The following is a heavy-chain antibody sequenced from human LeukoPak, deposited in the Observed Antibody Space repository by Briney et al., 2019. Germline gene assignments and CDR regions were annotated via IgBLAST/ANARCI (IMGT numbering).Heavy chain of an antibody. CDR2: VFHIGSA. Sequence: PSETLSLTCTVSGGSISSNSFFWGWIRQPPGKGLEYIGSVFHIGSAYYNPSVKGRVTISVDTSKNQFSLKVSSVTAADTAVYYCARLTRYCDTTSCYATLTDYWGQGTLVTVSS. CDR3: ARLTRYCDTTSCYATLTDY. J-gene: IGHJ4*02. V-gene: IGHV4-39*01. D-gene: IGHD2-2*01. CDR1: GGSISSNSFF.